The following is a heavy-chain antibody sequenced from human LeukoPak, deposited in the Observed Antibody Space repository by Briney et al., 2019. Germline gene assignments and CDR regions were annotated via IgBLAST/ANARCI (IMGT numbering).Heavy chain of an antibody. Sequence: SETLSLTCTVSGGSISSSSYYWGWIRQPPGKGLEWIGSIYYSGSTYYNPSLKSRVTISVDRSKNQFSLKLSSVTAADTAVYYCASGKEGSYHWFDPWGQGTLVTVSS. CDR2: IYYSGST. J-gene: IGHJ5*02. D-gene: IGHD1-26*01. V-gene: IGHV4-39*07. CDR3: ASGKEGSYHWFDP. CDR1: GGSISSSSYY.